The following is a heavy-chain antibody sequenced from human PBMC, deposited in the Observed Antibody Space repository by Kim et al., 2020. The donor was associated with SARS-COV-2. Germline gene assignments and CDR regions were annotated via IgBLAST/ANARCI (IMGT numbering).Heavy chain of an antibody. V-gene: IGHV3-23*01. D-gene: IGHD2-2*01. CDR3: AKPTYYCSSTSCPENWFDP. Sequence: GRFTISRDNSKNTLYLQMNSLRAEDTAVYYCAKPTYYCSSTSCPENWFDPWGQGTLVTVSS. J-gene: IGHJ5*02.